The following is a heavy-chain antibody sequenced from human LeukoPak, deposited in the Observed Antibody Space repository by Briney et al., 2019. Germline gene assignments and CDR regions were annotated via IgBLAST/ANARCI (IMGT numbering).Heavy chain of an antibody. J-gene: IGHJ3*01. CDR3: AKAKYSSSWYDLPW. D-gene: IGHD6-13*01. V-gene: IGHV3-23*01. CDR2: ISGSGGST. Sequence: PGGSLRLSCAASGFTFSSYAMSWVRQAPGKGLEWVSAISGSGGSTYYADSVKGRFAISRDNSKNTLYLQMNSLRAEDTAVYYCAKAKYSSSWYDLPWGGQGTMVTVSS. CDR1: GFTFSSYA.